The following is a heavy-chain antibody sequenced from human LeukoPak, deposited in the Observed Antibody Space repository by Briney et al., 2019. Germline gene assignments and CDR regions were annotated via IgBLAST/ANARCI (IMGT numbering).Heavy chain of an antibody. Sequence: GGSLRLSCAASGFTFSSYGMSWVRQAPGKGLEWVSAISGSGGSTYYADSVKGRFTISRDNSKNTLYLQMNSLRAEDTAVYYCAKDAWGAVAGVSDAFDIWGQGTMVTVSS. V-gene: IGHV3-23*01. D-gene: IGHD6-19*01. J-gene: IGHJ3*02. CDR2: ISGSGGST. CDR3: AKDAWGAVAGVSDAFDI. CDR1: GFTFSSYG.